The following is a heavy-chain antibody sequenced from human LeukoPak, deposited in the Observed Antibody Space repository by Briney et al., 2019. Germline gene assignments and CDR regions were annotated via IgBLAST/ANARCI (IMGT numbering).Heavy chain of an antibody. CDR1: GFTFSSYS. J-gene: IGHJ4*02. D-gene: IGHD3-16*01. CDR3: ARDSDVPFDY. CDR2: IKQDGSEK. Sequence: GSLRLSCAASGFTFSSYSMNWVRQAPGKGLEWVANIKQDGSEKYYVDSVKGRFTISRDNAKNSLYLQMNSLRAEDTAVYYCARDSDVPFDYWGQGTLVTVSS. V-gene: IGHV3-7*01.